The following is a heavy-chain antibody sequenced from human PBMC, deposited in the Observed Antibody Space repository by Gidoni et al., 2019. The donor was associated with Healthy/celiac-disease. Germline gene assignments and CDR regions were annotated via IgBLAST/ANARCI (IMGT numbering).Heavy chain of an antibody. CDR3: TWFNFYYYGMDV. D-gene: IGHD3-10*01. V-gene: IGHV3-15*01. CDR2: IKSKTDGGTT. CDR1: GFTFSNAW. Sequence: EVQLVESGGGLVKPGGSLRLSCAASGFTFSNAWMSWVRQAPGKGLEWVGRIKSKTDGGTTDYAAPVKGRFTISRDDSKNTLYLQMNSLKTKDTAVYYCTWFNFYYYGMDVWGQGTTVTVSS. J-gene: IGHJ6*02.